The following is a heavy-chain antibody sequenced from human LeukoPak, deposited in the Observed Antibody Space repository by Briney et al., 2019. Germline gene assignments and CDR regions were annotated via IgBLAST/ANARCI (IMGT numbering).Heavy chain of an antibody. Sequence: PSETLSLTCAVYGGSFSGYYWSWIRQPPGKGLEWIGEINHSGSTNYNPSLKSRVTISVDTSKNQFSLKLSSVTAADTAVYYCARPRRGYSYGPGAFDIWGQGTMVTVSS. D-gene: IGHD5-18*01. CDR1: GGSFSGYY. V-gene: IGHV4-34*01. J-gene: IGHJ3*02. CDR2: INHSGST. CDR3: ARPRRGYSYGPGAFDI.